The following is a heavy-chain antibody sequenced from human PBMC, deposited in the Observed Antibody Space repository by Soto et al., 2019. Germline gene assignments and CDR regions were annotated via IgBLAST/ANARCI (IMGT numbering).Heavy chain of an antibody. Sequence: WASVKVSCKASGYTFTSYAMHWVRQAPGQRLECMGWINAGNGNTKYSQKFQGRVTITRDASASTAYMELSSLRSEDTAVYYCASTNDYSSSSYYFDYWGQGTLVTVSS. CDR2: INAGNGNT. J-gene: IGHJ4*02. CDR1: GYTFTSYA. V-gene: IGHV1-3*01. D-gene: IGHD6-6*01. CDR3: ASTNDYSSSSYYFDY.